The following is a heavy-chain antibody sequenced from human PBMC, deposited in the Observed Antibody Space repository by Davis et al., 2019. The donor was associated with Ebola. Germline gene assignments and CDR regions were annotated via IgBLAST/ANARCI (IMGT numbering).Heavy chain of an antibody. CDR2: INHSGST. Sequence: SETLSLTCAVYGGSFSGYYWSWIRQPPGKGLEWIGEINHSGSTNYNPSLKSRVTISVDTSKNQFSLKLSSVTAADTAVYYCARVGGTTVTSSDYWGQGTLVTVSS. D-gene: IGHD4-17*01. J-gene: IGHJ4*02. CDR1: GGSFSGYY. CDR3: ARVGGTTVTSSDY. V-gene: IGHV4-34*01.